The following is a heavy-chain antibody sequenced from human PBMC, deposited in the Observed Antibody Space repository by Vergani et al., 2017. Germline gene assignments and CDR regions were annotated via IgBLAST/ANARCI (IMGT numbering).Heavy chain of an antibody. CDR3: ARDPCSGGSCYSGDY. Sequence: EVQLVESGGGLVKPGGSLRLSCAASGFTFSSYSMNWVRQAPGKGLEWVSSISSSSSYTNDADSVKGRFTISRDNAKNSLYLQMNSLRAEDTAVHYCARDPCSGGSCYSGDYWGQGTLVTVSS. V-gene: IGHV3-21*01. D-gene: IGHD2-15*01. J-gene: IGHJ4*02. CDR2: ISSSSSYT. CDR1: GFTFSSYS.